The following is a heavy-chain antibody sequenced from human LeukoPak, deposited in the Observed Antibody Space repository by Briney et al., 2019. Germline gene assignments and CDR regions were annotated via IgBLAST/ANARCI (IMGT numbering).Heavy chain of an antibody. CDR1: GYTFTGYY. Sequence: ASVKVSCKASGYTFTGYYMHWVRQAPGQGLEWMGWINPNSGGTNYAQKFQGRVTMTRDTSISTAYMELSRLRSDDTAVYYCAREMRDCSGGSCYSAQGAFDIWGQGTMVTVSS. D-gene: IGHD2-15*01. J-gene: IGHJ3*02. CDR3: AREMRDCSGGSCYSAQGAFDI. V-gene: IGHV1-2*02. CDR2: INPNSGGT.